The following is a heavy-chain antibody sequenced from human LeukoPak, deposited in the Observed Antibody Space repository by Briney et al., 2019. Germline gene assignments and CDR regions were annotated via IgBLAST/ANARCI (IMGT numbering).Heavy chain of an antibody. CDR1: GGSLSSYY. CDR3: ARGSSSIYFDY. CDR2: IYTSGST. J-gene: IGHJ4*02. D-gene: IGHD6-13*01. Sequence: SETLSLTCTVSGGSLSSYYWSWIRQPAGKGLEWIGRIYTSGSTNYNPSLKSRVTISVDKSKNQSSLKLSSVTAADTAVYYCARGSSSIYFDYWGQGTLVTVSS. V-gene: IGHV4-4*07.